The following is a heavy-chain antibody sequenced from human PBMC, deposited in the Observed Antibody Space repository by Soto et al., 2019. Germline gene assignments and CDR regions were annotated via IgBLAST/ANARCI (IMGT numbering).Heavy chain of an antibody. J-gene: IGHJ4*02. CDR3: ERRRGAILKYYFDY. V-gene: IGHV4-39*01. D-gene: IGHD3-10*01. Sequence: SETLSLTCTVSGGSISSSSYYWGWIRQPPGKGLEWIGSIYYSGSTYYNPSLKSRVTISVGTSKNQFSLKLSSVTAADTAVYYWERRRGAILKYYFDYWGQGTLVTVAS. CDR1: GGSISSSSYY. CDR2: IYYSGST.